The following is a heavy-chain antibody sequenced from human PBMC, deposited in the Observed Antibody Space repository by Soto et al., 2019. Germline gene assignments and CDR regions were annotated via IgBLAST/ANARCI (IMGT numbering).Heavy chain of an antibody. CDR3: ARRYGTTFDY. V-gene: IGHV4-59*01. Sequence: SETLSLTCTFSGCSISSYYWSWIRQPPGKGLEWIGYIYYSGSTNYNPSLKSRVTISVDTSKNQFSLKLSSVTAADTAVYYCARRYGTTFDYWGQGTLVTVSS. CDR2: IYYSGST. CDR1: GCSISSYY. D-gene: IGHD1-7*01. J-gene: IGHJ4*02.